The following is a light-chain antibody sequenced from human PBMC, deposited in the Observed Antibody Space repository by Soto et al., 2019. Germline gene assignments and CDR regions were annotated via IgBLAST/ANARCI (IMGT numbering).Light chain of an antibody. J-gene: IGKJ1*01. V-gene: IGKV1-13*02. CDR2: DAS. CDR1: QGISSA. CDR3: QQFNSYPWT. Sequence: AIQLTQSPSSLSASVGDRVTITCRASQGISSALAWYQQKPGKAPNLLIYDASSLESGVPSRFSGSGSATDFTLTISSLQPEDFATYYCQQFNSYPWTFGQGTKVEIK.